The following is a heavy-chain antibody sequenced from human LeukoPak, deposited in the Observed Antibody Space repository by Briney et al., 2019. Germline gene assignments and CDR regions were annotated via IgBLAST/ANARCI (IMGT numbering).Heavy chain of an antibody. CDR1: GGSISSYY. D-gene: IGHD4-23*01. Sequence: SELLSLTCTVSGGSISSYYWSWIRQPPGKGLEWIGYIYYSGSTNYNPSLKSRVTISVDTSKNQFSLKLSSVTAADTAVYYCARPLHDYGGYDFGYWGQGTLVTVSS. CDR2: IYYSGST. V-gene: IGHV4-59*08. J-gene: IGHJ4*02. CDR3: ARPLHDYGGYDFGY.